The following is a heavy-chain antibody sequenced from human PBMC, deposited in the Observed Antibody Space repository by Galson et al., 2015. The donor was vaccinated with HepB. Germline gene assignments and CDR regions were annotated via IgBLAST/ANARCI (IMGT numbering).Heavy chain of an antibody. CDR1: GASISSSLYY. D-gene: IGHD5-18*01. CDR2: IYYTGNT. J-gene: IGHJ4*02. Sequence: SETLSLTCTVSGASISSSLYYWVWIRQPPEKGLEWIGSIYYTGNTYYKSSLKSRVTISADMSKNQFSLKVNSVTAADTAVYYCARAAGDSSTYANDYWGQGTLVTASS. CDR3: ARAAGDSSTYANDY. V-gene: IGHV4-39*07.